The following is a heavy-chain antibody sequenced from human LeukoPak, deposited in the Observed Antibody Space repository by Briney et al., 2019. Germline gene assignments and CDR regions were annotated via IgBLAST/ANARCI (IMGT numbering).Heavy chain of an antibody. CDR1: GGSISSYY. CDR3: ARGGWNGRQYYFDY. V-gene: IGHV4-59*01. J-gene: IGHJ4*02. D-gene: IGHD1-1*01. CDR2: IYYSGST. Sequence: SETLSLTCTVSGGSISSYYWSWIRQPPGKGLEWIGYIYYSGSTNYNPSLKSRVTISVDTSKNRFSLKLSSVTAADTAVYYCARGGWNGRQYYFDYWGQGTLVTVSS.